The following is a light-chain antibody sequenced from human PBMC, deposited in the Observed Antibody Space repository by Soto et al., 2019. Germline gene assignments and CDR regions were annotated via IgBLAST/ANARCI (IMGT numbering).Light chain of an antibody. CDR3: SSYGGTYTYV. CDR1: KSDLGDYNY. J-gene: IGLJ1*01. Sequence: QSALTQPRSVSGSPGQSVTISWTGTKSDLGDYNYVSWFQQHPGKTPRLMIYDVTRRPSGVPDRFSGSQSGHTASLTISGLQAEHEADYYCSSYGGTYTYVFGTGNQRTVL. CDR2: DVT. V-gene: IGLV2-11*01.